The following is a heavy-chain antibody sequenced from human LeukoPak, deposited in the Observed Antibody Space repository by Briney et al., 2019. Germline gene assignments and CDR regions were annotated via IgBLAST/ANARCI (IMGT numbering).Heavy chain of an antibody. CDR2: ISSSSSYI. CDR3: AREGYGGAADY. D-gene: IGHD3-16*01. Sequence: PGGSLRLSCAASGLTFSIYSMIWVRQAPGKGLEWVSSISSSSSYIYYADSMKGRFTISRDNAKKSLYLQMNSLRAEDTAVYFCAREGYGGAADYWGQGTLVTVSS. CDR1: GLTFSIYS. V-gene: IGHV3-21*01. J-gene: IGHJ4*02.